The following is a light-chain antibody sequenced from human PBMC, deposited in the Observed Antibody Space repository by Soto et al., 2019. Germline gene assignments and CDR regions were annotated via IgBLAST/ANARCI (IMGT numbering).Light chain of an antibody. J-gene: IGKJ2*01. CDR3: LQHNTFPYS. CDR2: SAS. Sequence: DIQMTQSPSSLSASVGDRVTITCRASQGNSNHLGSIQHKPGKALKRLIYSASSLQRGVQSRFSGSGSGTEFTLTMSGLQPENFAAYYCLQHNTFPYSFGQRTKLEIK. V-gene: IGKV1-17*01. CDR1: QGNSNH.